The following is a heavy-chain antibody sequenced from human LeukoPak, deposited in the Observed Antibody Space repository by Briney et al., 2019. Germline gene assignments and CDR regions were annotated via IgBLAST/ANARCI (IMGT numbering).Heavy chain of an antibody. V-gene: IGHV1-2*02. Sequence: ASVKVSCKASGYTFTGYYMHWERQAPGQGLEWMGWINPNSGGTNHAQKFQGRVTMTRDTSISTAYKELSRLRSDDTAVYYCARDRPLDADDYYGFYYFDYWGQGTLVTVSS. CDR1: GYTFTGYY. J-gene: IGHJ4*02. CDR2: INPNSGGT. CDR3: ARDRPLDADDYYGFYYFDY. D-gene: IGHD3-10*01.